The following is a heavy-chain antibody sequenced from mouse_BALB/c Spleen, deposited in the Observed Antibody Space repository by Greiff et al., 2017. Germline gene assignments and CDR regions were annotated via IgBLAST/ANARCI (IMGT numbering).Heavy chain of an antibody. CDR1: GYTFSSYW. J-gene: IGHJ3*01. V-gene: IGHV1-9*01. Sequence: QVHVKQSGAELMKPGASVKISCKATGYTFSSYWIEWVKQRPGHGLEWIGEILPGSGSTNYNEKFKGKATFTADTSSNTAYMQLSSLTSEDSAVYYCARRGYYGSSAWFAYWGQGTLVTVSA. D-gene: IGHD1-1*01. CDR3: ARRGYYGSSAWFAY. CDR2: ILPGSGST.